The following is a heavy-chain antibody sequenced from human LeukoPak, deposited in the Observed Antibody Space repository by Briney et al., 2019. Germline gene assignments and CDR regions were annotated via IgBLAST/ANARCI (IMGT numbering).Heavy chain of an antibody. CDR3: ARHISGSYYGRLYYYYYYMDV. CDR2: INHSGST. Sequence: PSETLSLTCAVYGGSFSGYYWSWMRQPPGKGLEWIGEINHSGSTNYNPSLKSRVTISVDTSKNQFSLKLSSVTAADTAVYYCARHISGSYYGRLYYYYYYMDVWGKGTTVTISS. J-gene: IGHJ6*03. D-gene: IGHD1-26*01. V-gene: IGHV4-34*01. CDR1: GGSFSGYY.